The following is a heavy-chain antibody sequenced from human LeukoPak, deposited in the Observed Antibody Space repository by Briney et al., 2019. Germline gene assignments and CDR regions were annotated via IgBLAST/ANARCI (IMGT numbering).Heavy chain of an antibody. CDR2: ISGSSGTT. CDR3: ALSYGDYARIDY. D-gene: IGHD4-17*01. CDR1: GFTFSSYA. J-gene: IGHJ4*02. V-gene: IGHV3-23*01. Sequence: GGSLRLSCAASGFTFSSYAMSWVRQAPGKGLEWVSLISGSSGTTYYADSVKGRFTISRDNSKNTLYLQMNSLRAEDTAVFYCALSYGDYARIDYWGQGTLVTVSS.